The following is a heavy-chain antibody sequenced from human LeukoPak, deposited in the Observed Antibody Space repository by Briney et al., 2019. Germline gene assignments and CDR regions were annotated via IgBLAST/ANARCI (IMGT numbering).Heavy chain of an antibody. CDR3: ARDPFNPDCSSTSCPDAFDI. CDR2: INAGNGNT. J-gene: IGHJ3*02. V-gene: IGHV1-3*01. D-gene: IGHD2-2*01. CDR1: GYTFTSYA. Sequence: ASVKVSCKASGYTFTSYAMHWVRQAPGQRLEWMGWINAGNGNTKYSQKFQGRVTITRDTSASTAYMELSSLRSEDTAVYYCARDPFNPDCSSTSCPDAFDIWGQGTMVTVSS.